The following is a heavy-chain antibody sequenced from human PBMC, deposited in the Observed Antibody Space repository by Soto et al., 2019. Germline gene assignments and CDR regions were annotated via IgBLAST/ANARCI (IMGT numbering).Heavy chain of an antibody. CDR2: TYYRSKWYN. CDR3: ARDKGYDSSGAHYRMDV. V-gene: IGHV6-1*01. J-gene: IGHJ6*02. CDR1: GDSVSSNSAA. D-gene: IGHD3-22*01. Sequence: SQTLSLTCAISGDSVSSNSAAWNWIRQSPSRGLELLGRTYYRSKWYNDYAVSVKSRITINPDTSKNHFSLQLNSVTPEDTAVYYCARDKGYDSSGAHYRMDVWGQGTTVTVSS.